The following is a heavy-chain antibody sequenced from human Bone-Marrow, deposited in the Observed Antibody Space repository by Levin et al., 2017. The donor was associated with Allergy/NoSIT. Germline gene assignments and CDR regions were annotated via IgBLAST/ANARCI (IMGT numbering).Heavy chain of an antibody. V-gene: IGHV3-53*01. CDR1: GFTVSNNY. CDR3: ARNPGSTNWS. D-gene: IGHD6-13*01. J-gene: IGHJ4*02. Sequence: GGSLKLSCAASGFTVSNNYMSWVRQPPGKGLEWVSLIYSVGTTHYADSVRGRFTISRDHSENTLYLQMNNLRAEDTAVYYCARNPGSTNWSWGQGTLVTVSS. CDR2: IYSVGTT.